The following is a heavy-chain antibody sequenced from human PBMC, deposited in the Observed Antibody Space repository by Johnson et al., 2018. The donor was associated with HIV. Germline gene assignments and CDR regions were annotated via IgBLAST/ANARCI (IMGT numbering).Heavy chain of an antibody. J-gene: IGHJ3*02. D-gene: IGHD3-3*01. V-gene: IGHV3-53*01. CDR2: LFSDGTT. CDR3: ARLVTIFGVVKGAFDI. CDR1: GFTVSSNY. Sequence: VQLVESGGGLIQPGGSLRLSCAASGFTVSSNYMSWVRQAPGKGLEWVSVLFSDGTTYYADSVKGRFTISRDNSKNTLFLQMNSLRAEDTAVYYCARLVTIFGVVKGAFDIWGQGTMVTVSS.